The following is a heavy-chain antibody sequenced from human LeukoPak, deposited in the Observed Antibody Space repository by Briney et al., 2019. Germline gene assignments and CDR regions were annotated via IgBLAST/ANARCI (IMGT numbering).Heavy chain of an antibody. CDR1: GGSFSGYY. D-gene: IGHD6-13*01. J-gene: IGHJ4*02. Sequence: SETLSLTCAVYGGSFSGYYWSWIRQPPGQGLEWIGEINHSGSTNYNPSLKSRVTISVDTSKNQFSLKLSSVTAADTAVYYCARYSSSWSFDYWGQGTLVTVSS. CDR2: INHSGST. CDR3: ARYSSSWSFDY. V-gene: IGHV4-34*01.